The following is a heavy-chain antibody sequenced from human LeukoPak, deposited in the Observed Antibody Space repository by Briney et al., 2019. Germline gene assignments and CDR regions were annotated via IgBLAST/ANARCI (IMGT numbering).Heavy chain of an antibody. V-gene: IGHV4-59*08. CDR1: GGSISSFC. Sequence: SETLSLTCTVSGGSISSFCWCWIRQPPGKGLEWVAYIYYSGSTNYNPSLKSRVTISVDTSMNQFSLKLRSVTAADTAVYYCARGWYDSGWSYDFWGQGTLVTVSS. D-gene: IGHD6-19*01. J-gene: IGHJ4*02. CDR3: ARGWYDSGWSYDF. CDR2: IYYSGST.